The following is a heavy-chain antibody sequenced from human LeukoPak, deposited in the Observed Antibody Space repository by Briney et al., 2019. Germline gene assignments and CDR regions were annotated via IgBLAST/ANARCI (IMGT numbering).Heavy chain of an antibody. D-gene: IGHD1-26*01. J-gene: IGHJ3*01. Sequence: GSLRLSCAASGFAVSNNYMSWIRQAPGKGLEWVSYISSSGSTIYYADSVKGRFTISRDNAKNSLYLQMNNLRDDDTAVYYCARDRLLYSAFDVWGQGTMVTVSS. CDR2: ISSSGSTI. CDR1: GFAVSNNY. CDR3: ARDRLLYSAFDV. V-gene: IGHV3-11*04.